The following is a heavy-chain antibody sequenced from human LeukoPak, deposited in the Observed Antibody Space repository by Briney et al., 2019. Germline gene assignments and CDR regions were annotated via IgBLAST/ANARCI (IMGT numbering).Heavy chain of an antibody. CDR1: GFTFSSSW. D-gene: IGHD1-7*01. V-gene: IGHV3-7*01. Sequence: GGSLRLSCAASGFTFSSSWMSWVRQAPGKGLEWVANMNQDGSDKYYVDSLKGRFTISRDNSKNSLYLQMNSLTAEDTAVFFCARYDDDTGTTDSWGQGTLVTVSS. CDR2: MNQDGSDK. J-gene: IGHJ4*02. CDR3: ARYDDDTGTTDS.